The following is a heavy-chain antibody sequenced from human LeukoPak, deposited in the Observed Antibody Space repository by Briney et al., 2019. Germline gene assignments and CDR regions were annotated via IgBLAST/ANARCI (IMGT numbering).Heavy chain of an antibody. CDR3: AKRYCSGGSCYEGYAFDI. CDR1: GFTFSSYW. J-gene: IGHJ3*02. V-gene: IGHV3-74*01. Sequence: GGSLRLSCAASGFTFSSYWMHWVRQAPGKGLEWVSGISWNSGSIGYADSVKGRFTISRDNSKNTLYLQMNSLRAEDTAVYYCAKRYCSGGSCYEGYAFDIWGQGTMVTVSS. CDR2: ISWNSGSI. D-gene: IGHD2-15*01.